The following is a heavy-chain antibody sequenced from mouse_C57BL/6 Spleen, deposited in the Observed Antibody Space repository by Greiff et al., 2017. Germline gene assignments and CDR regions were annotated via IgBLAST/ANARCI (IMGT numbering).Heavy chain of an antibody. Sequence: VQLKQSVPELVKPGASVKIPCKASGYTFTDYNMDWVKQSHGKSLEWIGDINPNNGGTIYNQKFKGKATLTVDKSSSTAYMELRSLTSEDTAVYYCARGRPYYGNYGGVDYWGQGTSVTVSS. CDR2: INPNNGGT. V-gene: IGHV1-18*01. CDR3: ARGRPYYGNYGGVDY. J-gene: IGHJ4*01. D-gene: IGHD2-10*01. CDR1: GYTFTDYN.